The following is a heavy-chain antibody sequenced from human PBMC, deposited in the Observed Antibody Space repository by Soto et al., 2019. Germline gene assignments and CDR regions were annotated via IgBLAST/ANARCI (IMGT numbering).Heavy chain of an antibody. CDR3: ARATKLYCSGGSCYPDY. Sequence: SETLSLTCTVSGGSVSSGSYYWSWIRQPPGKGLEWIGYIYYSGSTNYNPSLKSRVTISVDTSKNQFSLKLSSVTAADTAVYYCARATKLYCSGGSCYPDYWGQGTLVTVSS. J-gene: IGHJ4*02. CDR1: GGSVSSGSYY. D-gene: IGHD2-15*01. CDR2: IYYSGST. V-gene: IGHV4-61*01.